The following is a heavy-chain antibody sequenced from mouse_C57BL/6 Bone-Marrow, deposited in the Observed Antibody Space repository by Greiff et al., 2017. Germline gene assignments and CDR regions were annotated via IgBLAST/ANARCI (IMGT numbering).Heavy chain of an antibody. D-gene: IGHD1-1*01. J-gene: IGHJ2*01. CDR3: TTVVHY. V-gene: IGHV14-4*01. CDR2: IDPENGDT. Sequence: EVQLQQSGAVLVRPGASVTLSCTASGFNIKDDYMHWVKQRPEQGLEWIGWIDPENGDTEYASKFQGKATITANTSSNTAYLQLSSLTSEDTAVYYCTTVVHYWGQGTTLTVSS. CDR1: GFNIKDDY.